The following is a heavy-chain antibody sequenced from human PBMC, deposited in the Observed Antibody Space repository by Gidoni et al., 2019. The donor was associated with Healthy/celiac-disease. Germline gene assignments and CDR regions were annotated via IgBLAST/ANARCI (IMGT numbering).Heavy chain of an antibody. Sequence: QVQLVESGGGVVQPGRSLRLSCAASGFTFSSYAMHWVRQAPGKGLEWVAVISYDGSNKYYADSVKGRFTISRDNSKNTLYLQMNSLRAEDTAVYYCARDPYHLGTQFPDYWGQGTLVTVSS. J-gene: IGHJ4*02. CDR2: ISYDGSNK. V-gene: IGHV3-30*01. CDR1: GFTFSSYA. CDR3: ARDPYHLGTQFPDY. D-gene: IGHD2-2*01.